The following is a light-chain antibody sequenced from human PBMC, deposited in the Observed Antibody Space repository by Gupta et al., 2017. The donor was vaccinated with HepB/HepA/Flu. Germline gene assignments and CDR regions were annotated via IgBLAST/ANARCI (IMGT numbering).Light chain of an antibody. V-gene: IGKV3D-20*01. CDR3: QQYGSSPLT. CDR1: QSVSSSY. Sequence: ELVLTQSPATLSLSPGERATLSCRASQSVSSSYLAWYQQKPGLAPRLLIYDASSRATGIPDRFSGSGSGTDFTLTISLLEPEDFAVYYCQQYGSSPLTFGGGTKVEIK. J-gene: IGKJ4*01. CDR2: DAS.